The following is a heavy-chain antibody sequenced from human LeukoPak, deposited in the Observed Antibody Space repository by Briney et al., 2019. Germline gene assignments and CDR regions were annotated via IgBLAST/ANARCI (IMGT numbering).Heavy chain of an antibody. CDR2: LNSDGSST. Sequence: GGSLRLSCAASGFSFSSYWMHWVRQAPGKGLVWVSRLNSDGSSTTYADSVKGRFTISRDNAKNTLYLQMNSLRAEDTAVYYCARDQSGSYLSAFDIWGQGTMVTVSS. CDR1: GFSFSSYW. V-gene: IGHV3-74*01. D-gene: IGHD1-26*01. J-gene: IGHJ3*02. CDR3: ARDQSGSYLSAFDI.